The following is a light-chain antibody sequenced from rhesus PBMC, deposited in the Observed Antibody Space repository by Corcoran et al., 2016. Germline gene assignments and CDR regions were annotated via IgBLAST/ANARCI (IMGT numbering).Light chain of an antibody. J-gene: IGKJ1*01. CDR1: QDINKE. V-gene: IGKV1-94*01. CDR3: LQDYSTPWT. CDR2: GAS. Sequence: DIQMTQSPSSLSASVGDRVTVTCRASQDINKELSLYQQKPGKAPTPLIYGASSLETGYSYRLSGSGSGTDYTLTISSLQPEDVATYYCLQDYSTPWTFGQGTKVEIK.